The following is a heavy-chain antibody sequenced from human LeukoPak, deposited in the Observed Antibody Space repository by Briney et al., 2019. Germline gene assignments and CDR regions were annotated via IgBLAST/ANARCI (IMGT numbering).Heavy chain of an antibody. J-gene: IGHJ5*02. CDR1: SDFFSSVTDY. V-gene: IGHV4-39*07. CDR2: GDYSGGT. CDR3: ARERGEEYSSGWYKTNFDT. D-gene: IGHD6-19*01. Sequence: SETLSLTCTVSSDFFSSVTDYWAWIRQPLGKGLEWIASGDYSGGTYYNPSLESRVAISADMSKNQISLKLSSVTAADTALYYCARERGEEYSSGWYKTNFDTWGQGTRVTVSS.